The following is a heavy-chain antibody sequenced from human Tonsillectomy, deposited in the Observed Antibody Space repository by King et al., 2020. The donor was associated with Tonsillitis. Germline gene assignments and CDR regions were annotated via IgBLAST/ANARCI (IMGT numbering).Heavy chain of an antibody. CDR2: INHSGST. J-gene: IGHJ6*03. CDR1: GGSFSGYY. Sequence: VQLQQWGAGLLKPSETLSLTCAVYGGSFSGYYWSWIRQPPGKGLEWIGEINHSGSTNYNPSLKSRVTISVDTSKNQFSLKLSSVTAADTAVYYCARVLSGYDFNYYYYYMDVWGKGTTVTVSS. V-gene: IGHV4-34*01. CDR3: ARVLSGYDFNYYYYYMDV. D-gene: IGHD5-12*01.